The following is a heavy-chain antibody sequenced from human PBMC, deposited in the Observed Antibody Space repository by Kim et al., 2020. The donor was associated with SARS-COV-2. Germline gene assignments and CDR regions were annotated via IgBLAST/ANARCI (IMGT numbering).Heavy chain of an antibody. Sequence: SETLSLTCTVSGGSISSYYWSWIRQPPGKGLEWIGYIYYSGSTNYNPPLKSRVTISVDTSKNQFSLKLSSVTAADTAVYYCARRKWVRGVAWFDPWGQGT. CDR3: ARRKWVRGVAWFDP. CDR1: GGSISSYY. J-gene: IGHJ5*02. V-gene: IGHV4-59*08. CDR2: IYYSGST. D-gene: IGHD3-10*01.